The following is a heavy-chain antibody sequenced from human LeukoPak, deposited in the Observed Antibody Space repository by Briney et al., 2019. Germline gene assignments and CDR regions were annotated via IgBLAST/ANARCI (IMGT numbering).Heavy chain of an antibody. J-gene: IGHJ6*02. D-gene: IGHD3-9*01. CDR3: TRDLMDYDVSTGLHHYYMDV. Sequence: PGGSLRLSCVASGCTFSSYWMHWVRQDPRKGLVWVSRINGDGRNINYADSVRGRFTISRDNAKNTLFLQMNTLRVEDTAVYYCTRDLMDYDVSTGLHHYYMDVWGQGTTVTVSS. CDR1: GCTFSSYW. CDR2: INGDGRNI. V-gene: IGHV3-74*01.